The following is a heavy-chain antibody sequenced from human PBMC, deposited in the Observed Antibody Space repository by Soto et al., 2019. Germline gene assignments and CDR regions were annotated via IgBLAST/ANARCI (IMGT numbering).Heavy chain of an antibody. CDR3: AILSRDSFALDV. V-gene: IGHV5-10-1*01. CDR2: IDPTDSYT. J-gene: IGHJ6*02. D-gene: IGHD3-9*01. CDR1: GYNFITDW. Sequence: GESLKISCKGSGYNFITDWISWVRQMPGKGLEWMGRIDPTDSYTKYSPSFEGHVTISADKSISTAYLQWSSLKASDSAVYYCAILSRDSFALDVSGQGPTVTVSS.